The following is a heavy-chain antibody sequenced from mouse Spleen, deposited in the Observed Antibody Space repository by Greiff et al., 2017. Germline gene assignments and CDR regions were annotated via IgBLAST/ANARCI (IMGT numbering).Heavy chain of an antibody. CDR2: IHPNSGST. J-gene: IGHJ1*03. V-gene: IGHV1-64*01. D-gene: IGHD1-1*01. CDR3: ARENYYGSSTRDWYFDV. Sequence: QVQLQQPGAELVKPGASVKLSCKASGYTFTSYWMHWVKQRPGQGLEWIGMIHPNSGSTNYNEKFKSKATLTVDKSSSTAYMQLSSLTSEDSAVYYCARENYYGSSTRDWYFDVWGTGTTVTVSS. CDR1: GYTFTSYW.